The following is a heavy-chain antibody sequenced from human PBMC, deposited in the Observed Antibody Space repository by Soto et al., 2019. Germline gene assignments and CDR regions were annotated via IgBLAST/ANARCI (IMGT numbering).Heavy chain of an antibody. CDR1: VVSISGYY. V-gene: IGHV4-59*01. CDR3: ARSGDSSGYPIYYYGMDV. CDR2: IYSRRTT. J-gene: IGHJ6*02. Sequence: SETLSLTCTVSVVSISGYYWSWIRQPPGRGLEWIGNIYSRRTTNYNPSLKSRVTMSLDTSKNQFSLKLSSVTAADTAVYYCARSGDSSGYPIYYYGMDVWGQGTTVTVSS. D-gene: IGHD3-22*01.